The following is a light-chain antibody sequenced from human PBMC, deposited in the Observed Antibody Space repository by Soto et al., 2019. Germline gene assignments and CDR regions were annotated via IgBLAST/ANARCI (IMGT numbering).Light chain of an antibody. V-gene: IGKV3-15*01. J-gene: IGKJ5*01. CDR3: QQYNNWPIT. CDR1: QSVSSK. CDR2: DTS. Sequence: EIVLTQSPGTLSLSPGERATLSCRASQSVSSKLAWYQQKPGQAPRLVIYDTSTRATGIPARFSGSGSGTEFTLTISSLQSEDFAVYYCQQYNNWPITFGQGTRLEIK.